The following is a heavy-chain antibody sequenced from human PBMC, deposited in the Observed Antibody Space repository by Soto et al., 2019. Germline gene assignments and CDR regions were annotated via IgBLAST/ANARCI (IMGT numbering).Heavy chain of an antibody. CDR1: GFTFSSYS. J-gene: IGHJ6*02. Sequence: EVQLVESGGGLVQPGGSLRLSCAASGFTFSSYSMNWVRQAPGKGLEWVSYISSSSSTIYYADSVKGRFTISRDKAKHSLYLQMNSLRAEDAAVYYCARTSPFYYYGMDVWGQGTTVTVSS. V-gene: IGHV3-48*01. CDR2: ISSSSSTI. CDR3: ARTSPFYYYGMDV.